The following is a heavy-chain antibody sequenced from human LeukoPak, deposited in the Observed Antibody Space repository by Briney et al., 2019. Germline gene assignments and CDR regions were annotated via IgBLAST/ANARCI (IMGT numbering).Heavy chain of an antibody. CDR3: AINSNPNYYYYYMDV. V-gene: IGHV3-20*04. CDR2: INWNGDST. D-gene: IGHD4-11*01. J-gene: IGHJ6*03. CDR1: GFTFDDYG. Sequence: PGGSLRLFCAASGFTFDDYGMSWVRQVSGKGLEWVSGINWNGDSTGYADSVKGRFTISRDNAKNSLYLQMNSLRAEDTALYYCAINSNPNYYYYYMDVWGKGTTVTVSS.